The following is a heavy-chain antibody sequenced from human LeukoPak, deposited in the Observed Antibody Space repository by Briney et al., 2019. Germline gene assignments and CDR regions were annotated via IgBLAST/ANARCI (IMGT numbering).Heavy chain of an antibody. J-gene: IGHJ6*02. CDR3: ARYDRRLRFLYYYGMDV. V-gene: IGHV3-48*03. CDR1: GFTFSSYE. CDR2: ISSSGSTI. D-gene: IGHD5-12*01. Sequence: GGSLRLSCAASGFTFSSYEMNWVRQAPGKGLEWVSYISSSGSTIYYADSVKGRFTISRDNAKNSLYLQMNSLRAEDTAVYYCARYDRRLRFLYYYGMDVWGQGTTVTVSS.